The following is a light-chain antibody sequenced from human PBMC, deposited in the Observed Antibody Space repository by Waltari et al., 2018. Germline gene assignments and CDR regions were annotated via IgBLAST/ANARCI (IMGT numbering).Light chain of an antibody. CDR3: QQYYTYPYT. CDR2: KAS. Sequence: DIQMTQSPSTLSASVGDKVTITCRGSQSISNWLAWYQQKPGKAPKLLIYKASSLESGVPLRFSGSGSGTEFTLSISTLQPDDFATYLCQQYYTYPYTFGQGTKLEIK. CDR1: QSISNW. J-gene: IGKJ2*01. V-gene: IGKV1-5*03.